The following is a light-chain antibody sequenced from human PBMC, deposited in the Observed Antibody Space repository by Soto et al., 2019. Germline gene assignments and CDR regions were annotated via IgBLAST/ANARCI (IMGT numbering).Light chain of an antibody. V-gene: IGKV3-15*01. CDR2: GAS. Sequence: EIVMTQSPATLSVSPGERATLSCRASQSIRNKVVWYQQKLGQAPRLLIHGASTRATGIPARFSGSGSGTEFTLPIISLQSEDFAVYYCQQYNSWSPITFGQGTRLENK. J-gene: IGKJ5*01. CDR3: QQYNSWSPIT. CDR1: QSIRNK.